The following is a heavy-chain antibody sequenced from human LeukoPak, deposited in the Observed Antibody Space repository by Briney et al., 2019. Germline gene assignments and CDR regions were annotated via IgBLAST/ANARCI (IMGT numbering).Heavy chain of an antibody. CDR1: GVTFSSYG. J-gene: IGHJ4*02. V-gene: IGHV3-30*02. CDR3: ATYRQVLLPFES. D-gene: IGHD2-8*02. Sequence: PGRSLRLSCAASGVTFSSYGMHWVRQAPGKGLEWVAFIRYDGSNKYYADSVKGRFTISRDNSKNTLYLQMNSLRAEDTAIYYCATYRQVLLPFESWGQGTLVTVSS. CDR2: IRYDGSNK.